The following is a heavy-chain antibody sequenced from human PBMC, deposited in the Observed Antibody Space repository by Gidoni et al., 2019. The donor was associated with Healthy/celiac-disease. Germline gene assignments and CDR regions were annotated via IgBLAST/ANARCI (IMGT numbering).Heavy chain of an antibody. Sequence: QVQLVQSGAEVKKPGSSVKVSCKASGGTFSSYAISWVRQAPGQGLEWMGGIIPIFGTANYAQKFQGRVTITADKSTSTAYMELSSLRSEDTAVYYCARQLGYCTNGVCPYYYYYYMDVWGKGTTVTVSS. CDR3: ARQLGYCTNGVCPYYYYYYMDV. CDR2: IIPIFGTA. J-gene: IGHJ6*03. V-gene: IGHV1-69*06. D-gene: IGHD2-8*01. CDR1: GGTFSSYA.